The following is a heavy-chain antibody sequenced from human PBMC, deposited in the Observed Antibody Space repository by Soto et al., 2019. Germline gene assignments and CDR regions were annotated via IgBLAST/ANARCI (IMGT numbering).Heavy chain of an antibody. V-gene: IGHV3-11*06. D-gene: IGHD5-12*01. CDR2: ISNSGTST. CDR3: ARDREATIDYNGMDV. CDR1: KSTFIFYY. J-gene: IGHJ6*02. Sequence: GGSLRLSCTASKSTFIFYYMRWIRQAPGKGLEWISYISNSGTSTHYADSVKGRFTISRDNSKNTLYLQMNSLRAEDTAVYYCARDREATIDYNGMDVWGQGTTVTVSS.